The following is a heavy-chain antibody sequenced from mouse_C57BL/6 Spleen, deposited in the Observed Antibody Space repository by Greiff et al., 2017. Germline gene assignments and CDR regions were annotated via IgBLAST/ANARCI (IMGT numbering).Heavy chain of an antibody. CDR2: FYPGSGSI. CDR1: GYTFTEYT. Sequence: VQGVESGAELVKPGASVKLSCKASGYTFTEYTIHWVKQRSGQGLEWIGWFYPGSGSIKYNEKFKDKATLTADKSSSTVYMELSRLTSEDSAVYFCARHESYSSAMAYWGQGTSVTVSS. D-gene: IGHD2-5*01. CDR3: ARHESYSSAMAY. V-gene: IGHV1-62-2*01. J-gene: IGHJ4*01.